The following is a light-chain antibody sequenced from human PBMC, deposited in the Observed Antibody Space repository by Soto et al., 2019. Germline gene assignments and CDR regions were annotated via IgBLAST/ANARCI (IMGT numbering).Light chain of an antibody. CDR1: QSVSSY. CDR2: DAS. J-gene: IGKJ1*01. Sequence: EIVLTQSPATLSLSPGERATLSCRASQSVSSYLAWYQQKPGQAPRLLIYDASNKATGIPARFSGSGSVTDFTLTISSLEPEDFAVYYCQQRSNWPRTFGQGTKVEIQ. V-gene: IGKV3-11*01. CDR3: QQRSNWPRT.